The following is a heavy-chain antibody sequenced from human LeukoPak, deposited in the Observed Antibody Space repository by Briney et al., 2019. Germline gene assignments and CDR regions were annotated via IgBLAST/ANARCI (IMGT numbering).Heavy chain of an antibody. D-gene: IGHD5-12*01. CDR3: ATTIVAREDYYYYMDV. Sequence: ASVKVSCKVSGYTLTELSMHWVRQAPGKGLGWMGGFDPEDGETIYAQKFQGRVTMTEDTSTDTAYMELSSLRSEDTAVYYCATTIVAREDYYYYMDVWGKGTTVTVSS. CDR2: FDPEDGET. CDR1: GYTLTELS. J-gene: IGHJ6*03. V-gene: IGHV1-24*01.